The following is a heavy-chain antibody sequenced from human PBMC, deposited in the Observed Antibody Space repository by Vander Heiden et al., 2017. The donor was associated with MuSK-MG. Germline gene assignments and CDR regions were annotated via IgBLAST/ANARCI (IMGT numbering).Heavy chain of an antibody. D-gene: IGHD3-22*01. Sequence: QVQLVRSGAEVKKLGASVTVSSKASGVTFTSYYMHWVRQAPGQDLEWMGIIKPSGGSTTYAEKSQGRVTMTSDTSTSTVYMELSSLRSEDTAVYYCARAAYDSSGYYYVRAFDIWGQGTMVTVSS. J-gene: IGHJ3*02. CDR1: GVTFTSYY. V-gene: IGHV1-46*03. CDR2: IKPSGGST. CDR3: ARAAYDSSGYYYVRAFDI.